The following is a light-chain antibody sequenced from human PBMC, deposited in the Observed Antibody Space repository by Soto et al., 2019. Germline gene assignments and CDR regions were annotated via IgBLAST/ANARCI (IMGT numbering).Light chain of an antibody. CDR2: EVS. Sequence: LTQPASVSGSPGQAITISCTGTSSDVGGHNYVSWYRHHPGKAPKLMIYEVSNRPSGVSNRFSGSKSDNTASLTISGLQAEDEADYYCSSYTSSSTWVFGGGTKVTVL. J-gene: IGLJ3*02. CDR1: SSDVGGHNY. CDR3: SSYTSSSTWV. V-gene: IGLV2-14*01.